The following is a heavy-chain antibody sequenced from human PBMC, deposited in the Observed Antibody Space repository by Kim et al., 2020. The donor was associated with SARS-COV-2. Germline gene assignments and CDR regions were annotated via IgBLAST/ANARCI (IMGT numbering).Heavy chain of an antibody. CDR2: ISGSGGST. Sequence: GGSLRLSCAASGFTFSSYAMSWVRQAPGKGLEWVSAISGSGGSTYYADSVKGRFTISRDNSKNTLYLQMNSLRAEDTAVYYCQTILWFGELMAWGQGTLVTVSS. V-gene: IGHV3-23*01. D-gene: IGHD3-10*01. CDR3: QTILWFGELMA. CDR1: GFTFSSYA. J-gene: IGHJ5*02.